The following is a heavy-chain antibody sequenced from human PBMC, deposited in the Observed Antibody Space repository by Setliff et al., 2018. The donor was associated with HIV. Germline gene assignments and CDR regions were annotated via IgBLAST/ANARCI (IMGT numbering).Heavy chain of an antibody. CDR1: GGSLNSGSYF. D-gene: IGHD1-1*01. CDR3: ARVVQELFDS. J-gene: IGHJ4*02. Sequence: SETLSLTCSVSGGSLNSGSYFWSWIRQPAGKGLEWIGHIYSSGSTNYNPSLKSRITISVDTSKSQFSLKLSSVTAADTAVFYCARVVQELFDSWGQGTLVTVSS. CDR2: IYSSGST. V-gene: IGHV4-61*09.